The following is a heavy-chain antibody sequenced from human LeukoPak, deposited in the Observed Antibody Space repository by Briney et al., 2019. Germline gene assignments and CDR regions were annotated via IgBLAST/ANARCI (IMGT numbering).Heavy chain of an antibody. CDR1: GFSFSGYA. CDR2: ISGSGGST. CDR3: AKNWGSSLGDAFDI. V-gene: IGHV3-23*01. J-gene: IGHJ3*02. D-gene: IGHD7-27*01. Sequence: GGSLRLSCAASGFSFSGYAMTWVRQAPGKGLEWVSAISGSGGSTYYADSVKGRFTISRDNSKNTLYLQMNSLRAEDTAVYYCAKNWGSSLGDAFDIWGQGTMVTVSS.